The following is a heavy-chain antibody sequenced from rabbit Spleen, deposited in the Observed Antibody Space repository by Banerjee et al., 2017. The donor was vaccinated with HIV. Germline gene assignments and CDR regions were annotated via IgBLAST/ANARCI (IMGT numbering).Heavy chain of an antibody. V-gene: IGHV1S45*01. D-gene: IGHD1-1*01. CDR3: TRDDGSGHYIDGYFNL. J-gene: IGHJ4*01. CDR2: IVNGKN. Sequence: QEQLVESGGGLVQPEGSLTLTCKASGFDFGSYGMCWVRQAPGKGPEWIACIVNGKNYYASWAKGRFTISTTSSTTVTLQVTSLTAADTATYFCTRDDGSGHYIDGYFNLWGQGTLVTVS. CDR1: GFDFGSYG.